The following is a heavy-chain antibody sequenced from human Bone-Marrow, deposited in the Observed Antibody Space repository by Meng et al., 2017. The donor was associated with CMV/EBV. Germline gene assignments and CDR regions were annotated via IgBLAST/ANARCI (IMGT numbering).Heavy chain of an antibody. CDR3: ARDLNYSSSWSDAFDI. J-gene: IGHJ3*02. D-gene: IGHD6-13*01. Sequence: GESLKISCAASGFTFSSYAMSWVRQAPGKGLEWVSVIYSGGSSTYYADSVKGRFTISRDNAKNSLYLQMNSLRAEDTAVYYCARDLNYSSSWSDAFDIWGQGTMVTVSS. CDR2: IYSGGSST. V-gene: IGHV3-23*03. CDR1: GFTFSSYA.